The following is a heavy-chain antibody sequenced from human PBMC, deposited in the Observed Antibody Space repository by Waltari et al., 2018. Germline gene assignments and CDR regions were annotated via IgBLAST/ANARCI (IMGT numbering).Heavy chain of an antibody. V-gene: IGHV1-69*19. CDR3: ARNLRGRDGYNSYAFDL. J-gene: IGHJ3*01. Sequence: QVQLVQSGAEVKKPGSSVKVSCKASGDTFINYAITWVRQAPGQGLEWMGGIFPIFGTANYAQKFQGRVTISADESANTVYMQLSSLRFEDTAVYYCARNLRGRDGYNSYAFDLWGHGTLVSVSS. CDR2: IFPIFGTA. D-gene: IGHD5-12*01. CDR1: GDTFINYA.